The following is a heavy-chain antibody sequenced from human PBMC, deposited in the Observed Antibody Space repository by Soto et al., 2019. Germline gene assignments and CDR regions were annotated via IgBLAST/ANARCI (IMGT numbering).Heavy chain of an antibody. CDR2: IYYSGST. V-gene: IGHV4-59*01. CDR1: GGSISSYY. D-gene: IGHD5-18*01. Sequence: KPSETLSLTCTVSGGSISSYYWSWIRQPPGKGLEWIGYIYYSGSTNYNPSLKSRVTISVDTSKNQFSLKLSSVTAADTAVYYCARGRGYSYGFFDYWGQGTLVTVS. CDR3: ARGRGYSYGFFDY. J-gene: IGHJ4*02.